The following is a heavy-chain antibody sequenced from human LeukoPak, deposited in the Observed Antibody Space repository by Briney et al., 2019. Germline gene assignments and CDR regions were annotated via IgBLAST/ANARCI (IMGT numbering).Heavy chain of an antibody. CDR3: ARGSPYYYYGMDV. CDR1: GFTVSSNY. J-gene: IGHJ6*02. CDR2: IYSGGST. Sequence: GGSLRLSCAASGFTVSSNYMSWVRQAPGKGLEWVSVIYSGGSTYYSDYVKGRFTTSRHNSKKTLYLQMNSLRAEDTAVDYCARGSPYYYYGMDVWGQGTTVTVSS. V-gene: IGHV3-53*04.